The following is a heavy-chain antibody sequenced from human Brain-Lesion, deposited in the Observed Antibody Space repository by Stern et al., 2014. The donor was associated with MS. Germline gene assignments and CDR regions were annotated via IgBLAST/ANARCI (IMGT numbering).Heavy chain of an antibody. V-gene: IGHV4-39*01. J-gene: IGHJ4*02. CDR2: IYYSGTT. CDR3: ARLTGIIDS. CDR1: GGSISRSTYY. D-gene: IGHD5-24*01. Sequence: VHLVESGPGLVKPSETLSLTCTVSGGSISRSTYYWGWIRQPPGKGLEWIGNIYYSGTTYYDPSLKSRVTISVHAPTNQFSQKLNSVTAADTAVYYCARLTGIIDSWGQGTLVAVSS.